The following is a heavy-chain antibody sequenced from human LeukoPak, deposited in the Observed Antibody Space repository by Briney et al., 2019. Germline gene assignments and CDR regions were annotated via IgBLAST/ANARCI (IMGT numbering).Heavy chain of an antibody. CDR2: IWYDGSNK. CDR3: AGGYYNGMDV. J-gene: IGHJ6*02. Sequence: GRSLRLSCAASGFTFSSYGMHWVRQAPGKGLVWVAVIWYDGSNKYYADSVQGRFTISRDNAKNSLYLQMTSLRDEDTAVYYCAGGYYNGMDVWGQGTTVTVSS. V-gene: IGHV3-33*01. CDR1: GFTFSSYG.